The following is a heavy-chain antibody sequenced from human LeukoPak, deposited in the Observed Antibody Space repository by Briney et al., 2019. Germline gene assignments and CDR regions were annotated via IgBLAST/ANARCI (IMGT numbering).Heavy chain of an antibody. Sequence: PGGSLRLSCAASGFTFSSYAMHWVRQAPGKGLEWVALISNDGSNKNYVDSVKGRFTIPRDNSKNTLYLQMNSLRAEDTAVYYCAREYYDSSDYPRQHYFDYWGQGTLVTVSS. J-gene: IGHJ4*02. D-gene: IGHD3-22*01. CDR2: ISNDGSNK. V-gene: IGHV3-30*03. CDR1: GFTFSSYA. CDR3: AREYYDSSDYPRQHYFDY.